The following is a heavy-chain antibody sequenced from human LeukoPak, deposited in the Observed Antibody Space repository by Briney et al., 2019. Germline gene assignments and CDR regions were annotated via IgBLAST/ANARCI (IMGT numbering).Heavy chain of an antibody. CDR3: ARGPMEGATRFDY. V-gene: IGHV1-8*01. CDR1: GYTFTIYD. Sequence: ASVNVSFKASGYTFTIYDINWVRQATGQGLEWMGWMNPNSGNTGYAQKFQGRVTMTRNTSISTAYMELSSLRSEDTAVYYCARGPMEGATRFDYWGQGTLVTVSS. D-gene: IGHD1-26*01. CDR2: MNPNSGNT. J-gene: IGHJ4*02.